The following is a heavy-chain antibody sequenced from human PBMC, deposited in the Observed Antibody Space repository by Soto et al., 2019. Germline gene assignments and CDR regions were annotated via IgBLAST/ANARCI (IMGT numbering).Heavy chain of an antibody. J-gene: IGHJ6*02. D-gene: IGHD6-19*01. CDR1: GYTFTSYG. Sequence: QVQLVQSGAEVKKPGASVKVSCKASGYTFTSYGISWVRQAPGQGLEWMGWISAYNGNTNYAQKLQGRVTMTTDTSTSTAYMELRSLRSDDTAVYYCARDEGIAVAGTTYYYGMDVWGQGTTVTVSS. CDR3: ARDEGIAVAGTTYYYGMDV. CDR2: ISAYNGNT. V-gene: IGHV1-18*01.